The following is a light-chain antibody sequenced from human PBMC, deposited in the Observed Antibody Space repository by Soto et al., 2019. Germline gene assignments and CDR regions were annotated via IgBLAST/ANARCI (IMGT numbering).Light chain of an antibody. CDR1: QSISSN. CDR3: QQYGSSPT. Sequence: EIVLTQSPGTLSLSPGERATLSCRASQSISSNLAWYQQKPGQAPRLLIYGASSRATGIPDRFSGSGSGTDFTLTISRLEPVDFAVYYCQQYGSSPTFGQGTRLEI. CDR2: GAS. V-gene: IGKV3-20*01. J-gene: IGKJ5*01.